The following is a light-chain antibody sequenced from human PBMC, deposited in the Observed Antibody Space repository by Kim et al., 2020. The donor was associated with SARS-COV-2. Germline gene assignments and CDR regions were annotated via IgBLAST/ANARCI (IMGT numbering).Light chain of an antibody. J-gene: IGLJ3*02. CDR3: VLYVGSGIWV. V-gene: IGLV8-61*01. CDR1: SGSVSTSYY. CDR2: NTN. Sequence: GGKVILTCGLSSGSVSTSYYPNWFQQTPGQAPRTLIYNTNSRSSGVPDRFSGSILGNKAALTITGAQADDESDYYCVLYVGSGIWVVGGGTQLTVL.